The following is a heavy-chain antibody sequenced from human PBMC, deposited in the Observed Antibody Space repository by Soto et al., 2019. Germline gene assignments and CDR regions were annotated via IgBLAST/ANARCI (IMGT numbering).Heavy chain of an antibody. J-gene: IGHJ4*02. Sequence: GGSLRLSCAASGFTFSSYGMSWVRQAPGKGLEWVSGISAGGGGTYYADSGKGRFSISRDNSQNTVYLQMNSLRAEDTAVYYCAKASSSGSYYEALDHWGQGTLVTVSS. CDR3: AKASSSGSYYEALDH. D-gene: IGHD3-10*01. CDR1: GFTFSSYG. CDR2: ISAGGGGT. V-gene: IGHV3-23*01.